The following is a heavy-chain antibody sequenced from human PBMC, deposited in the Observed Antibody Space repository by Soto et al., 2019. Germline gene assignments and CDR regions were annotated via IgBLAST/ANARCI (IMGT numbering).Heavy chain of an antibody. V-gene: IGHV2-5*01. J-gene: IGHJ5*02. Sequence: SGPTLVNPXQTLTLTCTFSGFSLTTSGVGVGWIRQPPGKALEWLALVYWNDDKRYSPSLRGRLTITNDTSKNQVVLAMTNMDPVDTATDDCSHHTITPATNWFDPGGLGTLVTVSS. CDR2: VYWNDDK. CDR1: GFSLTTSGVG. CDR3: SHHTITPATNWFDP. D-gene: IGHD2-2*01.